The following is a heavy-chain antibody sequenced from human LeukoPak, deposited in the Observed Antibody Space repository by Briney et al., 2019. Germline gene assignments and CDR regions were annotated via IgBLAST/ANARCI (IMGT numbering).Heavy chain of an antibody. CDR2: IYDSGTT. CDR1: GDSISNGGYY. D-gene: IGHD1-14*01. J-gene: IGHJ4*02. V-gene: IGHV4-31*03. CDR3: ARGGDRRGFDY. Sequence: SQTLSLTCTVSGDSISNGGYYWSWIRLHPGKGLEWVGYIYDSGTTYYSPALQSRVSISVDTSDNKFSLEPKSQTAADTAVYYCARGGDRRGFDYWGQGTLVTVSS.